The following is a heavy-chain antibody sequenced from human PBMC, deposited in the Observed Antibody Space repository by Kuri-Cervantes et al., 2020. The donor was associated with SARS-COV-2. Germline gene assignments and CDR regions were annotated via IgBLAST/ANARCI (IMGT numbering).Heavy chain of an antibody. CDR2: IYYSANT. J-gene: IGHJ4*02. CDR3: ARHDGGYFDY. V-gene: IGHV4-39*01. Sequence: SETLSLTCTVSGGSIRSSPYYWGWIRQPPGQGLEWIGSIYYSANTYFNPSLKSRVTMSVDTSRNQFSLRLSSVTGADTAVYYCARHDGGYFDYWGQGTLVTVSS. CDR1: GGSIRSSPYY.